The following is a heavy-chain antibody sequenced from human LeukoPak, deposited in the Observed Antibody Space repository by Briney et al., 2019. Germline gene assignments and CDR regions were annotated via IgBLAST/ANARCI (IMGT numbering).Heavy chain of an antibody. CDR3: ARQAYGSDIDY. V-gene: IGHV5-51*01. CDR2: IYPGDSDT. D-gene: IGHD3-10*01. Sequence: GESLKISCQGSGYSFSSYWIGWARQMPGKSLEWMGIIYPGDSDTRYSPSFQGQVTISADKSISTAYLQWSSLKASDTAMYFCARQAYGSDIDYWGQGILVTVSS. J-gene: IGHJ4*02. CDR1: GYSFSSYW.